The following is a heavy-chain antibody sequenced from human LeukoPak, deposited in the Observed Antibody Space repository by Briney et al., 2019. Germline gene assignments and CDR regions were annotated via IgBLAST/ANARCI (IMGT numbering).Heavy chain of an antibody. CDR3: TRLPRNSGAY. D-gene: IGHD3-16*01. J-gene: IGHJ4*02. V-gene: IGHV3-7*04. CDR1: GFTVSSNY. Sequence: GRSLRLSCAASGFTVSSNYMTWVRQAPGKGLEWVANINEDGSETYYVDSVKGRLIISRDNAKNSLFLQMNSLRAEDTAVYYCTRLPRNSGAYWGQGTLVTVSS. CDR2: INEDGSET.